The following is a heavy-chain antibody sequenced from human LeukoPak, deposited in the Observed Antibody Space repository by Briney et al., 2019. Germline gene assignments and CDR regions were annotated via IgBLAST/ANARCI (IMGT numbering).Heavy chain of an antibody. J-gene: IGHJ4*02. V-gene: IGHV1-2*02. CDR2: IRPTDGAT. CDR1: GYIFTDHF. Sequence: ALVKVSCKASGYIFTDHFFHWVRQAPGQGLEWMGWIRPTDGATKVAQKFQGRVTLTRDTSISTVYMEMSGLRFDDTAMYYCARGRYRYSYDYWGQGTLVTVSS. D-gene: IGHD1-26*01. CDR3: ARGRYRYSYDY.